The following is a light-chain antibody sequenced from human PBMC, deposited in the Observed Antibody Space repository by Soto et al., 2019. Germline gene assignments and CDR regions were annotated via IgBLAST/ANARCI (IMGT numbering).Light chain of an antibody. CDR2: EVS. CDR1: QSLLHSDGKTY. J-gene: IGKJ5*01. Sequence: DIGMSQTPLSLSVTPGQPASISCKSSQSLLHSDGKTYLYWYLQKPGQPPQLLIYEVSNRFSRVPDRFSGSGSGIEFTLRISRVVAEDVGIYYCMQRTPLLPNTFGEGTRLEIK. V-gene: IGKV2D-29*01. CDR3: MQRTPLLPNT.